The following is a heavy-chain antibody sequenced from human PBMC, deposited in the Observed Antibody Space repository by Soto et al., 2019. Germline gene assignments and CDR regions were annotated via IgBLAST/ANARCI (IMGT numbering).Heavy chain of an antibody. CDR3: AKDWLAVRGEPPTD. V-gene: IGHV3-23*01. D-gene: IGHD3-10*01. CDR2: ISGSGGST. CDR1: GFTFSSYA. Sequence: EVQLLESGGGLVQPGGSLRLSCAASGFTFSSYAMSWVRQAPGKGLDWVSAISGSGGSTYYADSVKGRFTISRDNSKNTLYLQMNSLRAEDTAVYYCAKDWLAVRGEPPTDWGQGTLVTVSS. J-gene: IGHJ4*02.